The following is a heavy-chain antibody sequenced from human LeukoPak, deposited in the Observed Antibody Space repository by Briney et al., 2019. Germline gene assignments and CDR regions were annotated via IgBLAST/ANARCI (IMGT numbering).Heavy chain of an antibody. Sequence: GGSLRLSCVGSEFSFSSYWMSWVRQAPGKGLEWVSSVSWNRDIINYADSVRGRFTVSRDNDQNSLYLEMNNLRPDDTALYYCVKSGGYFYMDAWGKGTTVIVSS. D-gene: IGHD2-15*01. CDR3: VKSGGYFYMDA. V-gene: IGHV3-9*01. CDR1: EFSFSSYW. J-gene: IGHJ6*03. CDR2: VSWNRDII.